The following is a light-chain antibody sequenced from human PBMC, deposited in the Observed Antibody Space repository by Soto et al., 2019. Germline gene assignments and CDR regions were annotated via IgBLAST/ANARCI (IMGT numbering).Light chain of an antibody. V-gene: IGKV1-5*01. CDR3: QHYNSFSS. CDR2: DAS. CDR1: QSISSW. J-gene: IGKJ3*01. Sequence: DIQMTQSPSTLSASVGDRVTITCRASQSISSWLAWYQQKPGKAPKLLIHDASSLQSGVPSRFSGSGSGTEFTLTISSLQPDDFATYYCQHYNSFSSFGPGTKVDNK.